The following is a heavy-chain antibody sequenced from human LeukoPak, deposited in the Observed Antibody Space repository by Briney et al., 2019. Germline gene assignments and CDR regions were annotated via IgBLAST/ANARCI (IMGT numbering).Heavy chain of an antibody. V-gene: IGHV5-51*01. CDR1: GSSFTSYW. J-gene: IGHJ4*02. D-gene: IGHD5-12*01. CDR2: IYPGDSDT. Sequence: GESLQISCKGSGSSFTSYWIGWVRQLPGKGLEWMGIIYPGDSDTRYSPSFQGQVTISADKSISTAYLQWSSLKASDTAMYYCARLFSGYDYYFDYWGQGTLVTVSS. CDR3: ARLFSGYDYYFDY.